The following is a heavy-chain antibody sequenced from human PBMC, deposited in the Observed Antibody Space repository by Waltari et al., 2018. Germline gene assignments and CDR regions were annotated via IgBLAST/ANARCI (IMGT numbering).Heavy chain of an antibody. CDR2: VIPIYGTP. D-gene: IGHD1-26*01. Sequence: QVPLVQSGAEVKQPGSSVKVSCKASGGTFGRYAITWVRQAPGQGLEWVGGVIPIYGTPNYEAKFQGRVTVTADASTSTAYLEVRRLRSEDTAVYYCAKREIGYAFDTWGQGTMVIV. V-gene: IGHV1-69*12. J-gene: IGHJ3*02. CDR3: AKREIGYAFDT. CDR1: GGTFGRYA.